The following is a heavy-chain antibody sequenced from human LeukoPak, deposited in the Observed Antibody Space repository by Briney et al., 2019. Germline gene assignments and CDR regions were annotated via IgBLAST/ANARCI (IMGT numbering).Heavy chain of an antibody. D-gene: IGHD5-18*01. J-gene: IGHJ4*02. V-gene: IGHV3-7*01. CDR2: IKQDGSEK. CDR3: ARFLSGYSYGNFDY. Sequence: PGGSLRLSCAASGFTLSSYWMSWVRQAPGKGLEWVANIKQDGSEKYYVDSVKGRFTISRDNAKNSLYLQMNSLRAEDTAVYYCARFLSGYSYGNFDYWGQGTLVTVSS. CDR1: GFTLSSYW.